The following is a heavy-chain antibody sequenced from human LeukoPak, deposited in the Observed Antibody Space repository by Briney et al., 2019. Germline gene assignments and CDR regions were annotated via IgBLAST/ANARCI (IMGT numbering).Heavy chain of an antibody. CDR3: ARQIADSSGPIDY. CDR2: IYPGDSDT. CDR1: GYTFASYW. D-gene: IGHD6-19*01. Sequence: PGGSLRLSCKGSGYTFASYWIAWVRQMPGNGLEWMGIIYPGDSDTRYSPSFQGQVTISADKSITTAYLQWSSLKASDTAMYYCARQIADSSGPIDYWGQGALVTVSS. V-gene: IGHV5-51*01. J-gene: IGHJ4*02.